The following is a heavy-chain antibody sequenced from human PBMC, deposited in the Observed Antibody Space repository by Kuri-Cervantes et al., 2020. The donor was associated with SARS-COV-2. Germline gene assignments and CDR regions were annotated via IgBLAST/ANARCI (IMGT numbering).Heavy chain of an antibody. CDR1: GFTLGDYG. V-gene: IGHV3-9*01. CDR3: ARDLRLGKSLDY. Sequence: SLKISCATSGFTLGDYGMYWVRQAPGKGLEWVSGISWNSGSIGYADSVKGRFTISRDNAKNSLYLQISSLRAEDTAVYYCARDLRLGKSLDYWGQGTLVTVSS. J-gene: IGHJ4*02. D-gene: IGHD7-27*01. CDR2: ISWNSGSI.